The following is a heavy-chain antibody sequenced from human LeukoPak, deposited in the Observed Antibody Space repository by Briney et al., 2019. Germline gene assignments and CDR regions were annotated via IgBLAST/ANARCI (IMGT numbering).Heavy chain of an antibody. V-gene: IGHV4-4*07. CDR2: IYSSGRM. D-gene: IGHD3-10*01. J-gene: IGHJ5*02. CDR3: ARDLPSYYFDSGNMFDP. Sequence: SETLSLTCTVSGGSISNFYWSWIRQPAGKGLEWIGRIYSSGRMNYNSSLKSRVAMSIDTSNNQFSLKLSSVTAADTAVYYCARDLPSYYFDSGNMFDPWGQGTLVTVSS. CDR1: GGSISNFY.